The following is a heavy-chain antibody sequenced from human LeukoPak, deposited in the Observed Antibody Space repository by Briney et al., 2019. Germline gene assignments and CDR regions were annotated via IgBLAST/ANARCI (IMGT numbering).Heavy chain of an antibody. J-gene: IGHJ5*02. Sequence: GESLKISCKGSGYSFTSYWIGWVRQMPGKGLEWMGIIYPGDSDTRYSPSFQGQVTISADKSISTAYLQWSSLKASDTAMYYCARMIGGLDPFSEIVGATTGWFAPWGQGTLVTVSS. D-gene: IGHD1-26*01. CDR2: IYPGDSDT. CDR1: GYSFTSYW. V-gene: IGHV5-51*01. CDR3: ARMIGGLDPFSEIVGATTGWFAP.